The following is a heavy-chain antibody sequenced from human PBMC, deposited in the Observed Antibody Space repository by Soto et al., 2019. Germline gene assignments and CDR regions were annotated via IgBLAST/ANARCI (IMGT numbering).Heavy chain of an antibody. J-gene: IGHJ4*02. CDR2: IYYSGST. CDR3: ARAWGGNVFDY. Sequence: SETLSLTCTVSVGSISSYYWSWIRQPPGKGLEWIGYIYYSGSTNYNPSLKSRVTISVDTSKNQFSLKLSSVTAADTAVYYCARAWGGNVFDYWGQGTLVTVSS. V-gene: IGHV4-59*08. CDR1: VGSISSYY. D-gene: IGHD3-16*01.